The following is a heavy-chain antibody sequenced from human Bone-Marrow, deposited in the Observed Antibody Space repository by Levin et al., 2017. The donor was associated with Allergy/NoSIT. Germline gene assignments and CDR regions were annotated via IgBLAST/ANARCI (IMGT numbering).Heavy chain of an antibody. Sequence: PGGSLRLSCAASGFPFSSSWMSWVRQAPGKGLEWVANIKQDGGEKHLVDSVKGRFSISRDNAKNSLYLQMNSLRLEDTAVFYCAREKTGPRGGFDIWGQGTMVTVSS. CDR3: AREKTGPRGGFDI. CDR2: IKQDGGEK. J-gene: IGHJ3*02. CDR1: GFPFSSSW. D-gene: IGHD1-1*01. V-gene: IGHV3-7*01.